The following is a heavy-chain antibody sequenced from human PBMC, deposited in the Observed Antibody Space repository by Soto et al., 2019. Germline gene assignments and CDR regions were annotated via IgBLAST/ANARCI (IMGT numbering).Heavy chain of an antibody. CDR3: ARHFDALDWFDP. CDR1: GYSFTSYW. Sequence: PGESLKISCKGSGYSFTSYWISWVRQMPGKGLEWMGRIDPSDSYTNYSPSFQGHVTISADKSISTAYLQWSSLKASDTAMYYCARHFDALDWFDPWSQGTLVTVSS. CDR2: IDPSDSYT. J-gene: IGHJ5*02. D-gene: IGHD3-9*01. V-gene: IGHV5-10-1*01.